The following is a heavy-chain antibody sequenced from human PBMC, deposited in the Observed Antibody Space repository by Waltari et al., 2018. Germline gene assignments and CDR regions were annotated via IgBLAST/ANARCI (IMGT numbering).Heavy chain of an antibody. D-gene: IGHD3-10*01. J-gene: IGHJ4*02. CDR1: GFTFSSYA. CDR3: AKPKYYYGSGSSDYFDY. CDR2: ISGSGGST. V-gene: IGHV3-23*01. Sequence: EVQLLESGGGLVQPGGSLRLSCAASGFTFSSYAISWVRQAPGKGLEWVSAISGSGGSTYYADSVKGRFTISRDNSKNTLYLQMNSLRAEDTAVYYCAKPKYYYGSGSSDYFDYWGQGTLVTVSS.